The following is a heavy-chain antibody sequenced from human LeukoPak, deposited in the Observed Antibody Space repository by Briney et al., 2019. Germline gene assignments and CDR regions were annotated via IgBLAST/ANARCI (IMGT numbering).Heavy chain of an antibody. CDR3: ARGYSGYDYMDV. CDR2: IYYSGST. CDR1: GGSISSYY. V-gene: IGHV4-59*01. Sequence: SETLSLTCTVSGGSISSYYWRWIRQPPGKGLEWIGYIYYSGSTNYNPSLKSRVTISVDTSKNQFSLKLSSVTAADTAVYYCARGYSGYDYMDVWGKGTTVTVSS. J-gene: IGHJ6*03. D-gene: IGHD1-26*01.